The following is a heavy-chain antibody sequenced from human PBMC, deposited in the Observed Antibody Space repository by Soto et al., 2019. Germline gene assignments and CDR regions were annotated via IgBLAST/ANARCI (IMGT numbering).Heavy chain of an antibody. D-gene: IGHD4-17*01. CDR2: IYYTGRT. CDR1: GGSMSSNY. V-gene: IGHV4-59*01. CDR3: ARGGSYGDFFDY. Sequence: SETLSLTCTVSGGSMSSNYWTWIRQSPGKGLEWIGYIYYTGRTKYNPSLKSRVTISLDTSKNQFSLRLTSVTSADTAVYYCARGGSYGDFFDYWGQGAQVTVSS. J-gene: IGHJ4*02.